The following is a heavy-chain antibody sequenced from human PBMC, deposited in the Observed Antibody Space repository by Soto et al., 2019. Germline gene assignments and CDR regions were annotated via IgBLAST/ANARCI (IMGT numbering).Heavy chain of an antibody. CDR1: GYTFTSYY. V-gene: IGHV1-46*03. D-gene: IGHD2-2*01. CDR2: INPSGGST. Sequence: QVQLVQSGAEVKEPGASVKVSCKASGYTFTSYYMHWVRQAPGQGLEWMGIINPSGGSTSYAQKFQGRVTMTRDTSTSTVYMELSSLRSEDTAVYYCATQYCSSTSCYGDYYYYYMDVWGKGTTVTVSS. CDR3: ATQYCSSTSCYGDYYYYYMDV. J-gene: IGHJ6*03.